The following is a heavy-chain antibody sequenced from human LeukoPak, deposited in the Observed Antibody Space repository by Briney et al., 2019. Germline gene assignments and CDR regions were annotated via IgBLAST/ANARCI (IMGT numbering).Heavy chain of an antibody. CDR2: IKSDGSTT. J-gene: IGHJ4*02. V-gene: IGHV3-74*01. CDR3: AKDAVFGDYEWVFDY. D-gene: IGHD4-17*01. CDR1: GFTFSSYW. Sequence: GGSLRLSCAASGFTFSSYWMHWVRQAPGKGLVWVSRIKSDGSTTTYADSVKGRFTISRDNSKNTLNLQMNSLRAEDTAVYFCAKDAVFGDYEWVFDYWGQGTLVTVSS.